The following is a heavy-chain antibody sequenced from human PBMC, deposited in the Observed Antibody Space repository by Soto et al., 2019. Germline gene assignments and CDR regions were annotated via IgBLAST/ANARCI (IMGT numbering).Heavy chain of an antibody. J-gene: IGHJ5*02. CDR2: IYWDDDK. Sequence: QITLKESGPTLVKPTQTLTLTCTFSGFSLTTSGVGVGWIRQPPGKALEWLALIYWDDDKRYSPPLKSRLTITNDTSNNPVVLTMTNMAPAAPATYFCPPRTTTVTWWFHPWRQATLVTVSS. CDR3: PPRTTTVTWWFHP. V-gene: IGHV2-5*02. D-gene: IGHD4-17*01. CDR1: GFSLTTSGVG.